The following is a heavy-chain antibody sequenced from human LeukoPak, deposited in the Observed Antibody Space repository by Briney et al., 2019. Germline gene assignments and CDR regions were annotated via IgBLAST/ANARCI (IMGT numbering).Heavy chain of an antibody. CDR2: INSDGRST. CDR1: GFTLSSYW. V-gene: IGHV3-74*01. CDR3: ARGGSYSLYYYYMVV. J-gene: IGHJ6*03. D-gene: IGHD1-26*01. Sequence: SGGSLRLSCAASGFTLSSYWMLWVRQAPGKGRVWVSRINSDGRSTSYTDSVKGRVTISRDNAKNTLYLQMNSLRAEDTAVYYCARGGSYSLYYYYMVVWGKGPTVTVSS.